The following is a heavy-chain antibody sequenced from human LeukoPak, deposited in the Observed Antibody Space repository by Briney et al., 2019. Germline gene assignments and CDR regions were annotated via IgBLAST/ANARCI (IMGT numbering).Heavy chain of an antibody. CDR1: GYTFTDYY. CDR2: INPNSGGT. Sequence: ASVKVSCKASGYTFTDYYMHWVRQAPGQGLEWMGWINPNSGGTNYAQKFQGRVTMTRDTSISTAYMELSRLRSDDTAVYYCARAKVQLLWFGDAFDPWGQGTLVTVSS. CDR3: ARAKVQLLWFGDAFDP. V-gene: IGHV1-2*02. J-gene: IGHJ5*02. D-gene: IGHD3-10*01.